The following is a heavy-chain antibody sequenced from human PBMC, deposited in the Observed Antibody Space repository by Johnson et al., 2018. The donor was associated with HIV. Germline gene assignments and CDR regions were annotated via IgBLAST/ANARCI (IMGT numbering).Heavy chain of an antibody. CDR2: IYSGGGT. CDR1: GFTVSSNY. CDR3: ARPTRSSIAATGDDAFDI. V-gene: IGHV3-66*02. Sequence: AASGFTVSSNYMSWVRQAPGKGLEWVSVIYSGGGTYYADSVKGRFTISRDNSKNTLYLQMNSLRAEDTAAYYCARPTRSSIAATGDDAFDIWGQGTMVTVSS. J-gene: IGHJ3*02. D-gene: IGHD6-13*01.